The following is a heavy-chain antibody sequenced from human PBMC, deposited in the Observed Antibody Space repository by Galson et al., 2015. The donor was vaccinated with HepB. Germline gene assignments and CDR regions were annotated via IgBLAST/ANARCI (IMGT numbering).Heavy chain of an antibody. CDR1: GYIFTNYG. D-gene: IGHD6-13*01. J-gene: IGHJ1*01. CDR3: ARGGSSWSAEYFQY. CDR2: ISGYNGNT. Sequence: SVKVSCKASGYIFTNYGISWVRQAPGQGLEWMGWISGYNGNTNHAQKLQGRVTMTTDTSTSTAYMELRNLRSDDTAVYYCARGGSSWSAEYFQYWGQGTLVTVSS. V-gene: IGHV1-18*04.